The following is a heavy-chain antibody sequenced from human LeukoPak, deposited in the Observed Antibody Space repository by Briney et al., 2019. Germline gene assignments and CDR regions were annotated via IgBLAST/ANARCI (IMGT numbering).Heavy chain of an antibody. D-gene: IGHD2-2*01. J-gene: IGHJ6*03. CDR1: GYTFTGYY. CDR2: INPNSGGT. V-gene: IGHV1-2*02. CDR3: ASGYCSSTSCQTVYYYYYYMDV. Sequence: ASVKVSXKASGYTFTGYYMHWVRQAPGQGLEWMGWINPNSGGTNYAQKLQGRVTMTRDTSISTAYMELSRLRSDDTAVYYCASGYCSSTSCQTVYYYYYYMDVWGKGTTVTVSS.